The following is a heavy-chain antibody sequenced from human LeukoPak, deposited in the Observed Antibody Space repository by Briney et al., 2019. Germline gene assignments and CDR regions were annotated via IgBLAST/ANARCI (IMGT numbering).Heavy chain of an antibody. V-gene: IGHV3-21*01. Sequence: GGSLTLSCAASGFTFSSYSMNWVRQAPGKGLEWVSSIGSANSYIYYADSLKDRFTISRDNAKNSLYLQMNSLRAEDTAVYYCAGASGGNRPFDYWGQGTLVTVSS. J-gene: IGHJ4*02. CDR2: IGSANSYI. D-gene: IGHD1-14*01. CDR3: AGASGGNRPFDY. CDR1: GFTFSSYS.